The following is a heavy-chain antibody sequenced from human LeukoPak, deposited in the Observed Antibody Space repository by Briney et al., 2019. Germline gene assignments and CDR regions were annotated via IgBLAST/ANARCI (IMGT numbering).Heavy chain of an antibody. J-gene: IGHJ4*02. CDR3: AKILLATGTTEH. CDR2: IWYDGSNK. Sequence: PGGSLRLSCAASGFTFSSYGMHWVRQAPGKGLEWVAVIWYDGSNKYYADSVKGRFTISRDNSKNTLYLQMNSLRAEDTAVYYCAKILLATGTTEHWGQGTLVTVSS. D-gene: IGHD1-7*01. CDR1: GFTFSSYG. V-gene: IGHV3-30*02.